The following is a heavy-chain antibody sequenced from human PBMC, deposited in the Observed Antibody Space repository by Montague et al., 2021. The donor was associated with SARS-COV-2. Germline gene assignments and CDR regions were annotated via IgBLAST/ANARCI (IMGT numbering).Heavy chain of an antibody. CDR2: IYYSGST. CDR1: GRSISSYY. CDR3: ARDSRTDFDWLFPDSGSYYYYMDV. J-gene: IGHJ6*03. D-gene: IGHD3-9*01. V-gene: IGHV4-59*01. Sequence: SETLSLTCTVSGRSISSYYWSWIRQPPGKGLECIGYIYYSGSTNYNPSLKSRVTISVDTSKNQFSLKLSSVTAADTAVYYCARDSRTDFDWLFPDSGSYYYYMDVWGKGTTVTVSS.